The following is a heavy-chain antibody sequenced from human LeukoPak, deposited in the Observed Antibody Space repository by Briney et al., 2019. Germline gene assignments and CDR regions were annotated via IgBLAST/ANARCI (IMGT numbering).Heavy chain of an antibody. V-gene: IGHV1-18*01. Sequence: GASVKVSCKASGYTFRSFGISWVRQAPGQGLEWMGWISAYNGNTNYAQKIQGRVTMTTDTSTSTAYMELRSLRSDDTAVYYCARNDYGDYPDAFDIWGQGTMVTVSS. CDR1: GYTFRSFG. CDR3: ARNDYGDYPDAFDI. D-gene: IGHD4-17*01. CDR2: ISAYNGNT. J-gene: IGHJ3*02.